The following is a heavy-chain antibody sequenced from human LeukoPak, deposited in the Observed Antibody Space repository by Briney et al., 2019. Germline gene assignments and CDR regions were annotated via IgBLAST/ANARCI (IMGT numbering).Heavy chain of an antibody. J-gene: IGHJ5*02. CDR2: IYYSGST. D-gene: IGHD3-3*01. V-gene: IGHV4-39*07. Sequence: SETLSLTCTVSGGSVSSSSYYWGWIRQPPGKGLEWIGSIYYSGSTYYNPSLKSRVTISVDTSKNQFSLKLSSVTAADTAVYYCARVFSYPLRAPFDPWGQGTLVTVSS. CDR3: ARVFSYPLRAPFDP. CDR1: GGSVSSSSYY.